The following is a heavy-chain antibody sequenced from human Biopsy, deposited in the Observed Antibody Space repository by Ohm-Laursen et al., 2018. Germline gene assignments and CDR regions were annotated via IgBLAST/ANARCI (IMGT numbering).Heavy chain of an antibody. J-gene: IGHJ4*02. V-gene: IGHV1-69*04. CDR1: GDSFSNYA. Sequence: SSVKVSCKASGDSFSNYAISWVRQAPGQGLEWMGRIIPILGIPNIAQKFQARVTITADVPTNTVYMELSSLSSEDTDVYYCARAGRDGYNWDYFDFGGQGTRVTVSS. D-gene: IGHD5-24*01. CDR2: IIPILGIP. CDR3: ARAGRDGYNWDYFDF.